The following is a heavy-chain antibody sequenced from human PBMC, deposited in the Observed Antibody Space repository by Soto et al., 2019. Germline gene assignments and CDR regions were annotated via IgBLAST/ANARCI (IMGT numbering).Heavy chain of an antibody. D-gene: IGHD3-16*01. V-gene: IGHV3-66*01. Sequence: EVQLVETGGGLVQPGGSLRLSCAASGFTVSSNYMSWVRQAPGKGLEWVSVIYSGGSTYYADSVKGRFTISRDNSKNTLYLQMNSLRAEDTAVYYCARSSGGVMGIDYWGQGTLVTVSS. CDR2: IYSGGST. CDR1: GFTVSSNY. J-gene: IGHJ4*02. CDR3: ARSSGGVMGIDY.